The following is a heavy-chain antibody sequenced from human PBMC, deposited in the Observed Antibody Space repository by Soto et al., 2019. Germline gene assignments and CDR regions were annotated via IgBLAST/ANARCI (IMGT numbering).Heavy chain of an antibody. V-gene: IGHV3-66*01. CDR1: GFSDSSNY. J-gene: IGHJ4*02. CDR3: ARGYPAIAEV. CDR2: IYSDGST. D-gene: IGHD6-13*01. Sequence: EVQLVESGGGLVQPGGSLRLSCVASGFSDSSNYMSWVRQAPGTGLEWVSLIYSDGSTYYADSVKGRFTISRDNSKNTLSLQMNTLRVEDTAVYYCARGYPAIAEVWGQGTLVTVSS.